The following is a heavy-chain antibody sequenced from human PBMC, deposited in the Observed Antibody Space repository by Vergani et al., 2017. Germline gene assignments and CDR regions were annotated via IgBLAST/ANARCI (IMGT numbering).Heavy chain of an antibody. Sequence: EVQLVESGGGLVQPGGSLKLSCAASGFTFSGSAMHWVRQASGKGLEWVGRIRSKANSYATAYAASVKGRFTISRDDSKNTAYLQMNSLTTEDTAVYYCTHRPDYYDSIGYYDYFDYWGQGTLVTVSS. CDR3: THRPDYYDSIGYYDYFDY. D-gene: IGHD3-22*01. CDR2: IRSKANSYAT. J-gene: IGHJ4*02. V-gene: IGHV3-73*01. CDR1: GFTFSGSA.